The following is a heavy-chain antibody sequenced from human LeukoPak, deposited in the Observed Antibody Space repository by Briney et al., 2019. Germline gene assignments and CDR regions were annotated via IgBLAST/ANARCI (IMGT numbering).Heavy chain of an antibody. V-gene: IGHV4-34*01. CDR2: IDHSGTT. CDR3: ARPVREVLSHYYHFMDV. D-gene: IGHD4-17*01. CDR1: GVSFSGYQ. Sequence: SGTLCLTCAAYGVSFSGYQWSWIRQPPGKGLEWVGQIDHSGTTNYNPSLKSRVTISVDTSKNQFSLTLSSVTVADTAVYYCARPVREVLSHYYHFMDVWGKGTTVAVFS. J-gene: IGHJ6*03.